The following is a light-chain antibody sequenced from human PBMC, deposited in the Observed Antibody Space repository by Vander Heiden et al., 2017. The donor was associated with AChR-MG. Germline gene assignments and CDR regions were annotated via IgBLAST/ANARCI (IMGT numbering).Light chain of an antibody. V-gene: IGLV2-14*01. CDR3: SSYTSSSTWV. CDR2: DVS. CDR1: SSDVGGYNY. J-gene: IGLJ3*02. Sequence: SALTQPPSVPESPGHSITISCTGTSSDVGGYNYVSWYQQHPGKAPKLMIYDVSKRPSGVSNRFSGSKSGNTASLTISGLQAEDEADYYCSSYTSSSTWVFGGGTKLTVL.